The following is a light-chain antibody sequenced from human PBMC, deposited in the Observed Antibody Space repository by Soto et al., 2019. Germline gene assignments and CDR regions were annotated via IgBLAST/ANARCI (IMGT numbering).Light chain of an antibody. CDR1: QSLGNNY. J-gene: IGKJ1*01. V-gene: IGKV3-20*01. CDR3: QQYERSPET. Sequence: DIVLTQSPGTLSLSPGDRATLSCRASQSLGNNYLAWYQQKSGQAPRLLIYGASGRATGIPDRFSGSGSGTAFTLTIPRLEPEDFAVYYCQQYERSPETFGQGTKVDIK. CDR2: GAS.